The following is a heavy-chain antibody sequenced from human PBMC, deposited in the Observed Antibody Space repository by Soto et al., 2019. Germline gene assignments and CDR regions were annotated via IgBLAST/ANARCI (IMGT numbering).Heavy chain of an antibody. V-gene: IGHV1-58*01. CDR3: AAEGYNWNYGESAFDI. Sequence: SVKVSCKASGFTFTSSAVQWVRQARGQRLEWIGWIVVGSGNTNYAQKFQGRVTITRDMSTSTAYMELSSLRSEDTAVYYCAAEGYNWNYGESAFDIWGQGTMVTVSS. CDR1: GFTFTSSA. D-gene: IGHD1-7*01. CDR2: IVVGSGNT. J-gene: IGHJ3*02.